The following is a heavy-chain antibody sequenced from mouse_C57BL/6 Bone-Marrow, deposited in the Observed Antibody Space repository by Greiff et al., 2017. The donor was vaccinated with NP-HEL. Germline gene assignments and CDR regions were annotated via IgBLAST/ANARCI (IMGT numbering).Heavy chain of an antibody. CDR2: IRLKSDNYAT. CDR3: TVITTVVATSYFDY. J-gene: IGHJ2*01. CDR1: GFTFSNYW. Sequence: DVQLQESGGGLVQPGGSMKLSCVASGFTFSNYWMNWVRQSPEKGLEWVAQIRLKSDNYATHYAESVKGRFTISRDDSKSSVYLQMNNLRAEDTGIYYCTVITTVVATSYFDYWGQGTTLTVSS. D-gene: IGHD1-1*01. V-gene: IGHV6-3*01.